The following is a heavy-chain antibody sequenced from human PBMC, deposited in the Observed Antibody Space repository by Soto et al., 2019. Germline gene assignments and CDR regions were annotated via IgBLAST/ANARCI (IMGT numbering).Heavy chain of an antibody. V-gene: IGHV4-39*01. D-gene: IGHD6-6*01. J-gene: IGHJ5*01. CDR3: ARHHARRYDDSGYFDF. CDR2: VFYSGRT. CDR1: GGSISCGDYY. Sequence: SQTMSLTYTVAGGSISCGDYYRTCNHQPPGKGLEWIGSVFYSGRTYHNPSLENRVTLSVDTSKNQFSLKLNSVTAADTAVYYCARHHARRYDDSGYFDFWVKGTLVTVS.